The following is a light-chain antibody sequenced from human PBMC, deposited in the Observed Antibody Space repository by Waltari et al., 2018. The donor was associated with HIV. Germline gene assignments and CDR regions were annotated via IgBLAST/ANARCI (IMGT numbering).Light chain of an antibody. CDR3: AAWDDSLKNYV. J-gene: IGLJ1*01. CDR2: RKN. Sequence: QSVLTQPPSASGPPGQRVALPCSGSSPNIGRNYVSWYPQVPDAAPKLLLSRKNHRHTGVPDRCSGSTSGASASLAISGLRSDDEADYYCAAWDDSLKNYVFGTGTRVTVL. V-gene: IGLV1-47*01. CDR1: SPNIGRNY.